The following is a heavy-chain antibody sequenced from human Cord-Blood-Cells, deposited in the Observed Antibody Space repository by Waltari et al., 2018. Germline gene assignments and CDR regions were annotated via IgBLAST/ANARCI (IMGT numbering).Heavy chain of an antibody. D-gene: IGHD6-6*01. V-gene: IGHV6-1*01. CDR3: AREREQLVWFDP. J-gene: IGHJ5*02. CDR1: ADSVPTHCPA. Sequence: QVQLTQSGPGPVKPSQTLSPTCAISADSVPTHCPACNWTRQSPSRGLEWLGMTYYRSKWYNDYAVSVKSLITINPDTSKNQFSLQLNSVTPEDTAVYYCAREREQLVWFDPWGQGTLVTVSS. CDR2: TYYRSKWYN.